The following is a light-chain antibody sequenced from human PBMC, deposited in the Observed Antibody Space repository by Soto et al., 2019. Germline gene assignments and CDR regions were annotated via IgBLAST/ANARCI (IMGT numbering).Light chain of an antibody. CDR1: QSLRHSNGYNY. Sequence: DIVMTQSPLSLPVTPGEPASISCRSSQSLRHSNGYNYLDWYLQKPGQSPQLLIYLGSNRASGVTDRFSGSGSGTDFTLKISRVEAEDVGVYYCMQALQTIFTFGPGTKVDIK. V-gene: IGKV2-28*01. J-gene: IGKJ3*01. CDR2: LGS. CDR3: MQALQTIFT.